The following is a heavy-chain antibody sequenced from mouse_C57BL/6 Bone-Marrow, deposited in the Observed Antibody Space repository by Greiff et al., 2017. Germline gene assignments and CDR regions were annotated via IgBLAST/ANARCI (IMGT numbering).Heavy chain of an antibody. J-gene: IGHJ1*03. CDR1: EYEFPSHD. CDR3: ARTGSYWYFDV. CDR2: INSDGGST. Sequence: DVKLQESGGGLVQPGESLKLSCESNEYEFPSHDMSWVRKTPEKRLELVAAINSDGGSTYYPDTMERRFIISRDNTKKTLYLQMSSLRSEDTALYYCARTGSYWYFDVWGTGTTVTVSS. D-gene: IGHD4-1*01. V-gene: IGHV5-2*01.